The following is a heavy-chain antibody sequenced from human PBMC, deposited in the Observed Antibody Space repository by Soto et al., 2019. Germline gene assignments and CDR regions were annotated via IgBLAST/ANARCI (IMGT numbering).Heavy chain of an antibody. D-gene: IGHD2-2*01. J-gene: IGHJ4*02. CDR2: ISYDGSNK. CDR1: GFTFSSYG. Sequence: GWSLRLSCAASGFTFSSYGMHWVRQAPGKGLEWVAVISYDGSNKYYADSVKGRFTISRDNSKNTLYLQMNSLRAEDTAVYYYAKDFGDIVVVPADIGYWGQGTLVTVSA. V-gene: IGHV3-30*18. CDR3: AKDFGDIVVVPADIGY.